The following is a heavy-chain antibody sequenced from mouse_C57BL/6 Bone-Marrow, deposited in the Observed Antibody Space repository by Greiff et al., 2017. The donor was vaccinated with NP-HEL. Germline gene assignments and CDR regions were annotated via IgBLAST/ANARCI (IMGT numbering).Heavy chain of an antibody. V-gene: IGHV5-15*04. CDR1: GFTFSDYG. Sequence: EVKLMESGGGLVQPGGSLKLSCAASGFTFSDYGMAWVRQAPRKGPEWVAFISNLAYSIYYADTVTGRFTIARENAKNTLYLEMSSLRSEDTAMYYCARRGYGNYDAWFAYWGQGTLVTVSA. D-gene: IGHD2-1*01. CDR2: ISNLAYSI. CDR3: ARRGYGNYDAWFAY. J-gene: IGHJ3*01.